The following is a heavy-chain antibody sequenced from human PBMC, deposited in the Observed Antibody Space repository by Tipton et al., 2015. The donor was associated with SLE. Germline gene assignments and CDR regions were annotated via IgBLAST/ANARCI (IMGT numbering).Heavy chain of an antibody. Sequence: TLSLTCTVSGGSISRYYWSWIRQPPGKGLEWIGYIYDSGNTHSNPSLKSRVTISIDTSKNQFSLRLSSVTAADTAIYFCARDDYGDFEAYFDFWGQGTLVTVSS. V-gene: IGHV4-59*01. CDR3: ARDDYGDFEAYFDF. CDR2: IYDSGNT. CDR1: GGSISRYY. D-gene: IGHD4-17*01. J-gene: IGHJ4*02.